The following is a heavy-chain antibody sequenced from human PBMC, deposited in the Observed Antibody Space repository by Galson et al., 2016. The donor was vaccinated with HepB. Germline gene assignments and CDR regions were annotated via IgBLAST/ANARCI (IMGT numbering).Heavy chain of an antibody. CDR1: GGSISSWY. CDR2: MYISGST. D-gene: IGHD2-21*01. Sequence: TLSLTCSVSGGSISSWYWNWIRQPAGRGLEWIGRMYISGSTNCNPSLKSRVTMSVDKSKNQVSLKLSSVTAADTAVYYCATGDHGFDIWGHGTVVTVSS. CDR3: ATGDHGFDI. V-gene: IGHV4-4*07. J-gene: IGHJ3*02.